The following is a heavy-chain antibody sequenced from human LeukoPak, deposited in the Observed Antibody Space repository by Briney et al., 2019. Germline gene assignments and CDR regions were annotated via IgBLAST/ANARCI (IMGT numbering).Heavy chain of an antibody. CDR1: GYTFTSYTSYD. CDR3: ARGFYDSSGYSHDAFDV. Sequence: ASVKVSCKASGYTFTSYTSYDINLVRQASGQGLEWMGWMNPTGGKTGYAQMFQGRVTMTWDTSLNTVYMELSGLTSEDTAVYYCARGFYDSSGYSHDAFDVWGQGSMVTVSS. V-gene: IGHV1-8*01. CDR2: MNPTGGKT. J-gene: IGHJ3*01. D-gene: IGHD3-22*01.